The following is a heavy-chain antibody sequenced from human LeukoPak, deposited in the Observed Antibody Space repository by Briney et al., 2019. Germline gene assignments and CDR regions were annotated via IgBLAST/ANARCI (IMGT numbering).Heavy chain of an antibody. CDR2: IHIDGSNK. D-gene: IGHD2-21*02. CDR3: AKGDTS. CDR1: GFNFSHYD. Sequence: PGGSLRLSCLASGFNFSHYDMHWVHQAPGKGLDWVAFIHIDGSNKYYAVSVKGRFTISRDNSKNTLYLQMNSLRTEDTAVYYCAKGDTSWGQGTLVTVTS. V-gene: IGHV3-30*02. J-gene: IGHJ5*02.